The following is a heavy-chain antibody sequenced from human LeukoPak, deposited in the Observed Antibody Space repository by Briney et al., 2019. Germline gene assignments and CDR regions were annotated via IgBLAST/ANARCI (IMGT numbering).Heavy chain of an antibody. V-gene: IGHV3-74*01. CDR3: VRGADTGYSSDS. CDR1: GFTFSRYW. J-gene: IGHJ4*02. CDR2: INSDGRST. Sequence: GGSLRLSCVASGFTFSRYWMHWVRQAPGKGLVWVSRINSDGRSTNYADSVKGRFSISRDNAEKTLYLQMNSLRVEDTAVYYCVRGADTGYSSDSWGQGTLVTVSS. D-gene: IGHD3-9*01.